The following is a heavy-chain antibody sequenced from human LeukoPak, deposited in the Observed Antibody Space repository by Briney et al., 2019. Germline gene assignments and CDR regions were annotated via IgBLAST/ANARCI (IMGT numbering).Heavy chain of an antibody. CDR3: ATDRNSGKYYDY. CDR2: IWYDGSNQ. J-gene: IGHJ4*02. V-gene: IGHV3-33*08. Sequence: GVSLGLSCTASGFTFSTYTMHWVRQAPGKGLEWVAVIWYDGSNQYYVDSVKGRFTVSRDNAKNTLYLQMNSLRAEDTAVYYCATDRNSGKYYDYWGQGTLVTVSS. D-gene: IGHD1-26*01. CDR1: GFTFSTYT.